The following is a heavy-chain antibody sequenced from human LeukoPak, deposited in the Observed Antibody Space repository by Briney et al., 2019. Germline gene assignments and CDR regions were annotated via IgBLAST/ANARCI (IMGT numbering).Heavy chain of an antibody. D-gene: IGHD3-22*01. CDR1: GFTFSSYW. CDR2: INSDGSTT. J-gene: IGHJ4*02. V-gene: IGHV3-74*01. Sequence: GGSLRLSCAASGFTFSSYWMHWVRQAPGKGLVWVSRINSDGSTTTYADSVKGRFTISRDNAKNALYLQMNSLRADDTAVYYCATPGYDTSGNYLFDNWGQGTLVTVSS. CDR3: ATPGYDTSGNYLFDN.